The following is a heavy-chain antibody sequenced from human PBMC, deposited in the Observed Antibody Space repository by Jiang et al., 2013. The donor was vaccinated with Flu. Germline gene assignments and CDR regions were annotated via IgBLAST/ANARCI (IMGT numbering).Heavy chain of an antibody. Sequence: LEWVSAISGSGGSTYYADSVKGRFTISRDNSKNTLYLQMNSLRAEDTAVYYCAKANADTMIVVDSWFDPWGQGTLVTVSS. CDR3: AKANADTMIVVDSWFDP. CDR2: ISGSGGST. V-gene: IGHV3-23*01. J-gene: IGHJ5*02. D-gene: IGHD3-22*01.